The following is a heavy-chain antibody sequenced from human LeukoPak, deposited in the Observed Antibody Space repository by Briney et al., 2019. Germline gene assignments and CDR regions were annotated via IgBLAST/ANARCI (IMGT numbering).Heavy chain of an antibody. Sequence: GGSLRLSCAGSGFTFSNYGMHWVRQAPGKGLEWVTLISYDGSNKYYADSVKGRFTISRDNSKNTLYLQMNSLRSEDTAVYYCARVGCSGGSCYSAPLLDWGQGTLVTVSS. CDR1: GFTFSNYG. CDR3: ARVGCSGGSCYSAPLLD. CDR2: ISYDGSNK. J-gene: IGHJ4*02. V-gene: IGHV3-30*03. D-gene: IGHD2-15*01.